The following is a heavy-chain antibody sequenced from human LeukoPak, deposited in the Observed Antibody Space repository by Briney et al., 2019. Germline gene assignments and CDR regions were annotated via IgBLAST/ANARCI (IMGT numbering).Heavy chain of an antibody. CDR2: IYHSGST. D-gene: IGHD3-22*01. J-gene: IGHJ5*02. CDR1: GGSISSSSYY. CDR3: ARATRIASNWFDP. Sequence: SETLSLTCTVSGGSISSSSYYWGWIRQPPGKGLEWIGYIYHSGSTYYNPSLKSRVTISVDTSKNQFSLKLSSVTAADTAVYYCARATRIASNWFDPWGQGTLVTVSS. V-gene: IGHV4-39*07.